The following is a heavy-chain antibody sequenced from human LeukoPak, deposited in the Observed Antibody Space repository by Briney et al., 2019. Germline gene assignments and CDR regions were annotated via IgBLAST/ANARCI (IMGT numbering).Heavy chain of an antibody. V-gene: IGHV1-24*01. J-gene: IGHJ4*02. CDR3: AIVAVAGYYFDY. CDR2: FDPEDGET. Sequence: ASVKVSCKVSGYTLTELSMHWVQHAPGKGLEWMGGFDPEDGETIYAQKFQGRVTMTEYTSTDTAYMELSSLRSEDTAVYYCAIVAVAGYYFDYWGQGTLVTVSS. D-gene: IGHD6-19*01. CDR1: GYTLTELS.